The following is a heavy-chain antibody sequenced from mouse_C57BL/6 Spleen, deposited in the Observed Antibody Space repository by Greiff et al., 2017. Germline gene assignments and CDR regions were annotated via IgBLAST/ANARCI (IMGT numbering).Heavy chain of an antibody. CDR3: ARPPHYSGSSYWYFDV. Sequence: EMQLQQSGAELVKPGASVKLSCTASGFNIKDYYMHWVKQRTEQGLEWIGRIDPEDGETKSAPKFQGKATITADTSSNTAYLQLSSLTSEDTAVYYCARPPHYSGSSYWYFDVWGTGTTVTVSS. D-gene: IGHD1-1*01. CDR1: GFNIKDYY. J-gene: IGHJ1*03. CDR2: IDPEDGET. V-gene: IGHV14-2*01.